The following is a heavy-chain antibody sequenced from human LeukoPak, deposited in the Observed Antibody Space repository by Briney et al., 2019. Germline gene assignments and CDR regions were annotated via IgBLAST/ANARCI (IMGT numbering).Heavy chain of an antibody. D-gene: IGHD2-15*01. V-gene: IGHV1-2*04. CDR2: INPNSGGT. Sequence: ASVKVSCKASGYTFTGYYMHWVRQAPGQGLEWMGWINPNSGGTNYAQKVQGWVTMTRDTSISTAYMELSRLRSDDTAVYYCARSDFYCSGGSCYRYYFDYWGQGTLVTVSS. CDR3: ARSDFYCSGGSCYRYYFDY. J-gene: IGHJ4*02. CDR1: GYTFTGYY.